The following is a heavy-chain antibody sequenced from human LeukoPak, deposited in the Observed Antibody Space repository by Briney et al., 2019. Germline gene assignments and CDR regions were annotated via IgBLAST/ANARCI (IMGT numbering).Heavy chain of an antibody. CDR3: ARAPTGLYYYYYMDV. Sequence: GGSLRLSCAASGFTFSSYAMSWVRQAPGKGLEWVSAISGSGGSTYYADSVKGRFTISRDNAKNSLYLQMNSLRAEDTALYYCARAPTGLYYYYYMDVWGKGTTVTVSS. CDR1: GFTFSSYA. D-gene: IGHD3-16*01. J-gene: IGHJ6*03. V-gene: IGHV3-23*01. CDR2: ISGSGGST.